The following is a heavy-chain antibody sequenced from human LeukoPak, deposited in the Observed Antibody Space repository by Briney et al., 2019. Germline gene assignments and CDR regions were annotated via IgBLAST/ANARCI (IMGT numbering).Heavy chain of an antibody. CDR3: ARQQGRRGATGDAFDI. CDR2: IYYSGST. Sequence: SETLSLTCTVSGGSISSSSYYWGWIRQPPGKGLEWIGSIYYSGSTYYNPSLKSRVTISVDTSKNQFSLKLSSVTAADTAVYYCARQQGRRGATGDAFDIWGQGTMVTVSS. D-gene: IGHD1-26*01. CDR1: GGSISSSSYY. V-gene: IGHV4-39*01. J-gene: IGHJ3*02.